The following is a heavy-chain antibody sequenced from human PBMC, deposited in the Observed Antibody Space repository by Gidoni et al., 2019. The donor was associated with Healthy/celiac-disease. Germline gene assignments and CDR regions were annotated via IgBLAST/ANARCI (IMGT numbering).Heavy chain of an antibody. CDR3: ARDGPYDSSGRTYGMDV. D-gene: IGHD3-22*01. V-gene: IGHV1-69*01. J-gene: IGHJ6*02. CDR1: GGTFSSYA. CDR2: IIPIFGTA. Sequence: PGSSVKVSCKASGGTFSSYAISCVRQAPGQGLEWMGGIIPIFGTANYAQKFQGRVTITADESTSTAYMELSSLRSEDTAVYYCARDGPYDSSGRTYGMDVWGQGTTVTVSS.